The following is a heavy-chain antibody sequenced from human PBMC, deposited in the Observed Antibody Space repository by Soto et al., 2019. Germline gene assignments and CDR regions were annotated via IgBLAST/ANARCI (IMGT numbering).Heavy chain of an antibody. J-gene: IGHJ3*02. CDR1: GFTFSRYG. D-gene: IGHD6-25*01. V-gene: IGHV3-30*18. CDR2: ISYDGSNK. CDR3: AKDPDSSGAFDI. Sequence: QVQLVESGGGVVQPGRSLRLSCAASGFTFSRYGMHWVRQAPGKGLEWVAVISYDGSNKYYADSVKGRFTISRDNSKNTLYLQMNSLRAEDTAVYYCAKDPDSSGAFDIWGQGTMVTVSS.